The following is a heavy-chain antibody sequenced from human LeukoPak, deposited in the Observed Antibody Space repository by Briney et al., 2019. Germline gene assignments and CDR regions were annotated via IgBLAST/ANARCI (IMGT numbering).Heavy chain of an antibody. CDR2: IYYSGST. Sequence: SETLSLTCTVSGGSISSSSYYWGWIRQTPGKGLEWIGSIYYSGSTYYKPSLKSRVTISVDTSKNQFSLKLSSVTAADTAVYYCARRGYYDSSGYYPFDYWGQGTLVTVPS. CDR3: ARRGYYDSSGYYPFDY. V-gene: IGHV4-39*01. CDR1: GGSISSSSYY. J-gene: IGHJ4*02. D-gene: IGHD3-22*01.